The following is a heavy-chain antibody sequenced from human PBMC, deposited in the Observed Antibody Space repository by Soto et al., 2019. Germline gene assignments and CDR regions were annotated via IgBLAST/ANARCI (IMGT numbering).Heavy chain of an antibody. CDR1: GGSISGFY. CDR3: ARDQPYCSSGSCPWFDP. J-gene: IGHJ5*02. CDR2: IYYGGNM. D-gene: IGHD2-15*01. Sequence: SETLSLTCTVSGGSISGFYWSWIRQPPGKGLEWIGYIYYGGNMNYNPSLKSRVTISVDTSKNQFSLKLNSVTAADTAVYYCARDQPYCSSGSCPWFDPWGLGTPVTVSS. V-gene: IGHV4-59*01.